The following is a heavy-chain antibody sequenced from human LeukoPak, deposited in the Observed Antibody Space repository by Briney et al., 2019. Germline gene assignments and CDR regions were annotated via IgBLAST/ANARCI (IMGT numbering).Heavy chain of an antibody. CDR2: MNPNSGNT. Sequence: GASVKVSCKASGYTFTSYDINWGRQATGQGGEWMGWMNPNSGNTGYAQTFQGRVTMTRNTSISTAYMELSSLRSEDTAVYYCARTHKWQWLVKQRAFDIWGQGTMVTVSS. CDR3: ARTHKWQWLVKQRAFDI. D-gene: IGHD6-19*01. J-gene: IGHJ3*02. CDR1: GYTFTSYD. V-gene: IGHV1-8*01.